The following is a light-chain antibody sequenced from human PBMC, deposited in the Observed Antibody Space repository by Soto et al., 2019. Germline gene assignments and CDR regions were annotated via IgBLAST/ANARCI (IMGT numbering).Light chain of an antibody. Sequence: IVLTQSPGTLSLSPGERATLSCGASQSVTNNFLAWYQQKPGQAPRLLIYGASSRATGVPDRFSGSGSETDFTRTISRLEPGDFAVYYCQLYGTPLFTFGPGTKVDIK. CDR2: GAS. CDR3: QLYGTPLFT. V-gene: IGKV3-20*01. J-gene: IGKJ3*01. CDR1: QSVTNNF.